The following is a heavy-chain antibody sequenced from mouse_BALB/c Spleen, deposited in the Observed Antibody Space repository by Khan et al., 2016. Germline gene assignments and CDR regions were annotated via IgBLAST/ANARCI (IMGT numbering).Heavy chain of an antibody. CDR1: GYTFSSYW. V-gene: IGHV1-9*01. CDR3: ARNYDCAMDY. J-gene: IGHJ4*01. Sequence: QVQLQQSGAELMKPGASVKISCKATGYTFSSYWIEWVKQRPGHSLEWIGEILPGSGSTNYHEKFKGKATFTGDTSSNPVFMQLSCLTSEDSAVYYCARNYDCAMDYWGQGTSVTVSS. D-gene: IGHD2-4*01. CDR2: ILPGSGST.